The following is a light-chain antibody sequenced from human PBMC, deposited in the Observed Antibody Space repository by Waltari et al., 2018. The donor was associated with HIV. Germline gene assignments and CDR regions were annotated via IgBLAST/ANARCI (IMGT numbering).Light chain of an antibody. CDR2: DID. Sequence: QSALTQPASVSGFPGQTINISCTGLSTSSRFSQHFPWYQQHPGSVPRLIIYDIDSRPSGISDHFSGSRSGDSASLTISGLQSGDEAHYFCASNRLDSTLVFGGGTKLTIL. CDR3: ASNRLDSTLV. V-gene: IGLV2-14*03. J-gene: IGLJ2*01. CDR1: STSSRFSQH.